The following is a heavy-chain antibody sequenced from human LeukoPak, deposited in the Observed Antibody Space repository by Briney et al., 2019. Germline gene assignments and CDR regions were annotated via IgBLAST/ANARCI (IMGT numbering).Heavy chain of an antibody. Sequence: ASVKVSCKASGYTFTSYYMHWVRQAPGQGLEWMGIINPSGGSTSYVQKFQGRVTMTRDMSTSTVYMELSSLRSEDTAVYYCASGRGYSSSVGAFDIWGQGTMVTVSS. CDR2: INPSGGST. D-gene: IGHD6-19*01. J-gene: IGHJ3*02. V-gene: IGHV1-46*01. CDR1: GYTFTSYY. CDR3: ASGRGYSSSVGAFDI.